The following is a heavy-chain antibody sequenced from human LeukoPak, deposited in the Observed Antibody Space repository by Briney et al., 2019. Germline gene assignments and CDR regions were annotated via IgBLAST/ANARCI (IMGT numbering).Heavy chain of an antibody. V-gene: IGHV4-59*01. CDR2: IHNSGSS. J-gene: IGHJ5*02. Sequence: SETLSLTCTVSGGSITNYYWSWIRQPPGKGLEWIGYIHNSGSSSYNPSLRGRATISMEKAKTQFSLKLTSVTPTDTAVYYCARVSSTVAPWFDPWGQGTLVTVSS. CDR1: GGSITNYY. D-gene: IGHD1-14*01. CDR3: ARVSSTVAPWFDP.